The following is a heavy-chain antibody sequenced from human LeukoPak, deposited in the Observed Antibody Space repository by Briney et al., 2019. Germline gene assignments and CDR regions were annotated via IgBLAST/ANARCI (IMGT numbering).Heavy chain of an antibody. D-gene: IGHD2-21*01. Sequence: SETLSLTCTVSGGSISSSSYYWGWIRQPPGKGLEWIGSIYYSGSTYYNPSLKSRVTISVDTSKNQFSLKLSSVTAADTAVYYCARLAQQVLVGVQVVWFDPWGQGTLVTVSS. CDR3: ARLAQQVLVGVQVVWFDP. V-gene: IGHV4-39*01. CDR1: GGSISSSSYY. CDR2: IYYSGST. J-gene: IGHJ5*02.